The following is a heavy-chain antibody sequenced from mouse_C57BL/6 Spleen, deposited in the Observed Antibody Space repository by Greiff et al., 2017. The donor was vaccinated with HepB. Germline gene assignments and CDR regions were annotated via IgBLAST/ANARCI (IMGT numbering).Heavy chain of an antibody. CDR3: ARDRITTVVATDYYAMDY. J-gene: IGHJ4*01. CDR1: GYSITSGYY. D-gene: IGHD1-1*01. V-gene: IGHV3-6*01. CDR2: ISYDGSN. Sequence: EESGPGLVKPSQSLSLTCSVTGYSITSGYYWNWIRQFPGNKLEWMGYISYDGSNNYNPSLKNRISITRDTSKNQFFLKLNSVTTEDTATYYCARDRITTVVATDYYAMDYWGQGTSVTVSS.